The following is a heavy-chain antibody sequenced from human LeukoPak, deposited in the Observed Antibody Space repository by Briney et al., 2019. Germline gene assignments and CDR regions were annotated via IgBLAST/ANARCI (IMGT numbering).Heavy chain of an antibody. Sequence: PGRSLRLSCAASGFNFSTYAMHWVRQAPGKGPDWVALLSYDGSNKYYADSVKGRFTISRDKSKNTLYLQMNSLRAEDTAVYYCARSSTAGSAWYEDFQHWGQGTLVTVSS. D-gene: IGHD6-19*01. J-gene: IGHJ1*01. CDR1: GFNFSTYA. CDR2: LSYDGSNK. V-gene: IGHV3-30-3*01. CDR3: ARSSTAGSAWYEDFQH.